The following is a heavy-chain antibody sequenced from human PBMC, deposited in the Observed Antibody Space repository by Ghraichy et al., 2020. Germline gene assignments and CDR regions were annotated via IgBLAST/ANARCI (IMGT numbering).Heavy chain of an antibody. CDR2: INPNSGGT. Sequence: ASVKVSCKASGYTFTGYYMHWVRQAPGQGLEWMGRINPNSGGTNYAQKFQGRVTMTRDTSISTAYMELSRLRSDDTAVYYCARTLVHMAAADDYWGQGTLVTVSS. CDR1: GYTFTGYY. J-gene: IGHJ4*02. D-gene: IGHD6-13*01. CDR3: ARTLVHMAAADDY. V-gene: IGHV1-2*06.